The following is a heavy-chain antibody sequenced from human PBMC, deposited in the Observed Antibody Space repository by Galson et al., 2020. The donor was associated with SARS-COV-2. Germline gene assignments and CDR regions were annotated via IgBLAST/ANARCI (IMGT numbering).Heavy chain of an antibody. J-gene: IGHJ6*02. CDR3: VSGWYSYYYYYGMDV. V-gene: IGHV1-2*02. Sequence: ASVKVSCKASGYTFTGYYMHWVRQAPGQGLEWMGWINPNSGGTNYAQKFQGRVTMTRDTSISTAYMELSRLRSDDTAVYYCVSGWYSYYYYYGMDVWGQGTTVTVSS. CDR1: GYTFTGYY. CDR2: INPNSGGT. D-gene: IGHD6-19*01.